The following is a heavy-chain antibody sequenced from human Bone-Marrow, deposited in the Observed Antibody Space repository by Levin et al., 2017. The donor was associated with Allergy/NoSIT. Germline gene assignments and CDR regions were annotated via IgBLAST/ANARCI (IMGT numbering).Heavy chain of an antibody. Sequence: LRLSCTGSGGSINRGRFYWSWMRQPAGKGLEWIGRIDSSGNTNYNVSLNSRVSISIDTSKNQFSLRLSFLTAADTALYYCASGGSFDAFDVWGPGTMVTVSS. J-gene: IGHJ3*01. CDR1: GGSINRGRFY. CDR2: IDSSGNT. D-gene: IGHD3-10*01. CDR3: ASGGSFDAFDV. V-gene: IGHV4-61*02.